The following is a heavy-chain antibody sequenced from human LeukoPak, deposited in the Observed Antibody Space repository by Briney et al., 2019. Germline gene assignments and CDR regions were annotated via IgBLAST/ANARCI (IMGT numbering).Heavy chain of an antibody. CDR2: INAGNGNT. CDR3: ARDGGYSSSPWAYYFDY. V-gene: IGHV1-3*01. Sequence: ASVKVSCKASGYTFTSYAMHWVRQAPGQRLEWMGWINAGNGNTKYSQKFQGRVTITRDTSASTAYMELSSLRSEDTAVYYCARDGGYSSSPWAYYFDYWGQGTLVTVSS. D-gene: IGHD6-6*01. J-gene: IGHJ4*02. CDR1: GYTFTSYA.